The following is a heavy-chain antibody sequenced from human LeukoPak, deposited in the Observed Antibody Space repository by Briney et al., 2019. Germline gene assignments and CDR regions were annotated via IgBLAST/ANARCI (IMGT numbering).Heavy chain of an antibody. CDR3: TRDGYDYVWGSYRHTYYFDY. CDR2: IRSKAYGGTT. Sequence: GGSLRLSCTASGFTFGDYAMSWFRQAPGKGLEWVGFIRSKAYGGTTEYAASVKGRFTISRDDSKSIAYLQMNSLKTEDTAVYYCTRDGYDYVWGSYRHTYYFDYWGQGTLVTVSS. D-gene: IGHD3-16*02. CDR1: GFTFGDYA. V-gene: IGHV3-49*03. J-gene: IGHJ4*02.